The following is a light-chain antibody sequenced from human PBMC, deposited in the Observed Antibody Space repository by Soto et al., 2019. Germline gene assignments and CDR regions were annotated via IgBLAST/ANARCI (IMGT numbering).Light chain of an antibody. J-gene: IGLJ2*01. CDR1: SSDVGGYNY. CDR2: EVS. Sequence: QSVLTQPASVSGSPGQSITISCTGTSSDVGGYNYVSWYQQHPGKAPKLMIYEVSNRPSGVSNRFSGSKSGNTASLTISGLQAEDDADYYCSSYTSSSTVVFGGGTKVTVL. CDR3: SSYTSSSTVV. V-gene: IGLV2-14*01.